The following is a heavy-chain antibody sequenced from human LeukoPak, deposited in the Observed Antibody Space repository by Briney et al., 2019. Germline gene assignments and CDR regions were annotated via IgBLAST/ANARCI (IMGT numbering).Heavy chain of an antibody. Sequence: GGSLRLSCAASGFTFSSYAMSWVRQAPGKGLEWVSAISGSGGSTYYADSVKGRFTISRDNSKNTLYLQMNSLRAEDTAVYYCARGRYNWNDEEEYYFDYWGQGTLVTVSS. V-gene: IGHV3-23*01. J-gene: IGHJ4*02. CDR2: ISGSGGST. D-gene: IGHD1-1*01. CDR3: ARGRYNWNDEEEYYFDY. CDR1: GFTFSSYA.